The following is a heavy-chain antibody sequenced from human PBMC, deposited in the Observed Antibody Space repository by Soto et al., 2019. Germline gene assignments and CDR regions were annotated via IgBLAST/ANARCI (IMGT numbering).Heavy chain of an antibody. D-gene: IGHD1-7*01. CDR2: IYYSGST. J-gene: IGHJ5*02. CDR3: ARDRTLTGTTFDP. CDR1: GGSMSSYY. Sequence: SETLSLTCIVSGGSMSSYYWSWIRQPPGKGLEWIGYIYYSGSTNYNPSLRSRVTISVDTSRNQFTLNLSSVTAADTAVYYCARDRTLTGTTFDPWGQGTLVTVSS. V-gene: IGHV4-59*01.